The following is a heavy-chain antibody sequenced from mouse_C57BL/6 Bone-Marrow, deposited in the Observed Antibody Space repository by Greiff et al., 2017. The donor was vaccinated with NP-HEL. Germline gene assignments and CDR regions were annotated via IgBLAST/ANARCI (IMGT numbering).Heavy chain of an antibody. Sequence: VQLQESGAELVRPGTSVKVSCKASGYAFTNYLIEWVKQRPGQGLEWIGVINPGSGGTNYNEKFKGKATLTADKSSSTAYMQLSSLTSEDSAVYFCARLNYGSSYFDYWGQGTTLTVSS. CDR3: ARLNYGSSYFDY. CDR2: INPGSGGT. CDR1: GYAFTNYL. J-gene: IGHJ2*01. D-gene: IGHD1-1*01. V-gene: IGHV1-54*01.